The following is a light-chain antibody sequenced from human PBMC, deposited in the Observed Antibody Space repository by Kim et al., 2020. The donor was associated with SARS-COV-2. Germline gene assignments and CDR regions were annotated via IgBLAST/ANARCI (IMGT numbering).Light chain of an antibody. CDR2: DAS. CDR3: QQYSNWPPYT. CDR1: GGVRTN. J-gene: IGKJ2*01. V-gene: IGKV3-15*01. Sequence: AGGGVRTNLAWYQHRPGQAPRLLIYDASTRATGVPDRFSGSGSETEFTLTISSLQSEDFAVYYCQQYSNWPPYTFGQGTKVDIK.